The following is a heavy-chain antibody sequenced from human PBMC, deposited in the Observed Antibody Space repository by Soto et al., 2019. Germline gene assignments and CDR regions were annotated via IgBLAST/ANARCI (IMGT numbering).Heavy chain of an antibody. D-gene: IGHD6-6*01. Sequence: SETLSLTCPFSGFSIISYYWSWIRQPPGKGLEWIGYIYYSGSTNYNPSLKSRVTISVDTSKNQFSLKLSSVTAADTAVYYCAGTARPYFGYWGQGTLVTVSS. J-gene: IGHJ4*02. CDR2: IYYSGST. CDR1: GFSIISYY. CDR3: AGTARPYFGY. V-gene: IGHV4-59*01.